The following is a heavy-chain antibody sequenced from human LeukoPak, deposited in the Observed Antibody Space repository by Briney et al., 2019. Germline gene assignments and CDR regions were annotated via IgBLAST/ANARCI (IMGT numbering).Heavy chain of an antibody. V-gene: IGHV5-51*01. J-gene: IGHJ4*02. CDR1: GYSFTSYW. CDR2: IYPGDSDT. Sequence: GESLKISCKGSGYSFTSYWIGWVRQMPGKGLEWMGIIYPGDSDTRYSPSFQGQVTISADKSISTAYLQWSSLKASDTAMYYCASTRGYSYGLTSIDYWGQGTLVTVSS. D-gene: IGHD5-18*01. CDR3: ASTRGYSYGLTSIDY.